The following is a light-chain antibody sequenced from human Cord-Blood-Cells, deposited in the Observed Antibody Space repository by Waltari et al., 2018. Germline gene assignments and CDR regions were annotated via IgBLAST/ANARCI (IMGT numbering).Light chain of an antibody. J-gene: IGLJ2*01. CDR1: SSDVGGYNY. Sequence: QSALTQPRSVSGSPGQSVTISCTGSSSDVGGYNYVSWYQQHPGKAPKLMIYDVSKRPYGVPDRCAGSKSGNTASLTISGLQAEDEADYYCCSYAGSYTYVVFGGGTKLTVL. V-gene: IGLV2-11*01. CDR2: DVS. CDR3: CSYAGSYTYVV.